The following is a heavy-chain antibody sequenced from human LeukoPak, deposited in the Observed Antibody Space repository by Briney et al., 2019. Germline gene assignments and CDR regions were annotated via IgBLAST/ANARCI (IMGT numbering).Heavy chain of an antibody. D-gene: IGHD3-3*02. CDR1: GYSFTRYW. J-gene: IGHJ3*02. CDR2: IYPGESDT. V-gene: IGHV5-51*01. CDR3: ARQSPFVDI. Sequence: GESLKISWKGSGYSFTRYWIGWVRQRPGKGLEWMGIIYPGESDTRYSLSFQGQVTISADKSISPAYLQWSSLKASDTAMYYCARQSPFVDIWGQGTMVTVSS.